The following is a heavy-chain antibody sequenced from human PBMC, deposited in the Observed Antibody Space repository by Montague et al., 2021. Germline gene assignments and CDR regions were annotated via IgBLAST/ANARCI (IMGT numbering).Heavy chain of an antibody. V-gene: IGHV3-30-3*01. CDR2: ISYDGSNK. CDR3: ARSLTSGLLAEYFQH. J-gene: IGHJ1*01. CDR1: GFTFSSYA. Sequence: SRRLSFSASGFTFSSYAMHWVRQAPGKGLEWVAVISYDGSNKYYADSVKGRFTISRDNSKNTLYLQMNSLRAEDTAVYYCARSLTSGLLAEYFQHWGQGTLVTVSS. D-gene: IGHD6-19*01.